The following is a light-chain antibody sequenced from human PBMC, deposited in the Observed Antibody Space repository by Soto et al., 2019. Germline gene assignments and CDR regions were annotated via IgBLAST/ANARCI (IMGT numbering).Light chain of an antibody. Sequence: EMVLTQSPGTLSLSPGERATLSCSASQSVSSSYLAWYQQKPGQAPRLLIYDASNRATGIPARFSGSGSGTDFTLTISRLEPEDFAVYYCHQYGNSLWTFGQGTKVDI. V-gene: IGKV3-20*01. J-gene: IGKJ1*01. CDR2: DAS. CDR3: HQYGNSLWT. CDR1: QSVSSSY.